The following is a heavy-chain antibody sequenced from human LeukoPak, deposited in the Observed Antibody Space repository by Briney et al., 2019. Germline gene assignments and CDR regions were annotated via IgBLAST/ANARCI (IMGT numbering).Heavy chain of an antibody. CDR1: GFTFSSYA. J-gene: IGHJ4*02. Sequence: GGSLRLSCAASGFTFSSYAMSWVRQAPGKGLEWVSAISGSGGSTYYADSVKGRFTISRDNSKITLYLQMNSLRAEATAVYYCAKDGGNYASGALDYWGQGTLVTVSS. V-gene: IGHV3-23*01. D-gene: IGHD3-10*01. CDR3: AKDGGNYASGALDY. CDR2: ISGSGGST.